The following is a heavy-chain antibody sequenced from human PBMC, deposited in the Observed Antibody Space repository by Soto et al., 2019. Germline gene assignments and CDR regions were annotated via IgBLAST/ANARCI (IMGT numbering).Heavy chain of an antibody. CDR1: GFTFSSYW. CDR2: IEEDGSEK. V-gene: IGHV3-7*04. J-gene: IGHJ6*02. D-gene: IGHD4-17*01. Sequence: PGESLKISCAASGFTFSSYWMSWVRQAPGRGLEWVANIEEDGSEKYYVASVKGRFTISRDNAKNSLYLQMDSLRAEDTAVYYCARERHYDYGYYEWTPHPSYYYYYGMDVWGQGTTVTVSS. CDR3: ARERHYDYGYYEWTPHPSYYYYYGMDV.